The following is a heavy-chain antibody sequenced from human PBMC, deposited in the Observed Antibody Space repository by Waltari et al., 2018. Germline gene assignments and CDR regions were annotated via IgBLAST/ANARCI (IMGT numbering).Heavy chain of an antibody. D-gene: IGHD4-17*01. CDR2: INPSGGST. CDR3: ARAWGYGDYAASSYYFDY. Sequence: QVQLVQSGAEVKKPGASVKVSCKASGYTFTSYYMHWVRQAPGQGLEWMGIINPSGGSTSYAQKFQGRVTMTRDTSTSTVYMELSSLRSEDTAVYYCARAWGYGDYAASSYYFDYWGQGTLVTVSS. J-gene: IGHJ4*02. CDR1: GYTFTSYY. V-gene: IGHV1-46*01.